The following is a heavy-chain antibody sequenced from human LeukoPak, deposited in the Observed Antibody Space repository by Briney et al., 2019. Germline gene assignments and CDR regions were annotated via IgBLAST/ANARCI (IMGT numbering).Heavy chain of an antibody. CDR1: GYTFTSYD. CDR2: MNPNSGNT. V-gene: IGHV1-8*01. D-gene: IGHD3-22*01. CDR3: ARGYYYDSSGSNWFDP. J-gene: IGHJ5*02. Sequence: ASVKVSCKASGYTFTSYDINWVRQATGQGLEWMGWMNPNSGNTGYAQKFQGRVTMTGNTSISTAYMELSSLRSEDTAVYYCARGYYYDSSGSNWFDPWGQGTLVTVSS.